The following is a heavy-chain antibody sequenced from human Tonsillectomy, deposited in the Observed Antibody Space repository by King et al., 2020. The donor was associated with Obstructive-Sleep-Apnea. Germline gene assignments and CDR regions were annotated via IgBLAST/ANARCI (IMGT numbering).Heavy chain of an antibody. V-gene: IGHV3-30-3*01. J-gene: IGHJ4*02. CDR1: GFTFSSFA. CDR3: AREVHGGFDY. CDR2: ISYGGNNK. D-gene: IGHD3-10*01. Sequence: VQLVESGGGVVQPGRSLRLSCAASGFTFSSFAMHWVRPAPGKGLGGVGIISYGGNNKFNADSVKGRFSIFRDNSRNTLHLQMNSLRPEDTAVYYCAREVHGGFDYWGQGTLVTVSS.